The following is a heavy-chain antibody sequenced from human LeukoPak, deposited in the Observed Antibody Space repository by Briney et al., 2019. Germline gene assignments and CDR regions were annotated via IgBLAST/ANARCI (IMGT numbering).Heavy chain of an antibody. CDR2: INAYTGNT. D-gene: IGHD3-10*01. Sequence: ASVKVSCKASGYRLSYYGISWVRQAPGQGLEWMGWINAYTGNTNYAQKLQGRVTMTTDTSTSTAYMELRSLRSDDTSVYYCARGGRGNFDYWGQGTLVTVSS. J-gene: IGHJ4*02. CDR3: ARGGRGNFDY. V-gene: IGHV1-18*01. CDR1: GYRLSYYG.